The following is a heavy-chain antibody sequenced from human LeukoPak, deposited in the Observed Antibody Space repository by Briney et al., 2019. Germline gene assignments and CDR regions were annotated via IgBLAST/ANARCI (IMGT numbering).Heavy chain of an antibody. J-gene: IGHJ4*02. CDR2: IYYSGST. CDR1: GGSISSGDYY. Sequence: KPSETLSLTCTVSGGSISSGDYYWSWIRQPPGKGLEWIGYIYYSGSTYYNPSLKSRVTISVDTSKNQFSLKLSSVTAADTAAYYCARGVAVAGTALYFDYWGQGTLVTVSS. D-gene: IGHD6-19*01. CDR3: ARGVAVAGTALYFDY. V-gene: IGHV4-30-4*01.